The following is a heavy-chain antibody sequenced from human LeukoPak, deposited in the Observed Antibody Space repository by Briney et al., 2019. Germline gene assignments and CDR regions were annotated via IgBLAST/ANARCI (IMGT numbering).Heavy chain of an antibody. D-gene: IGHD1-26*01. CDR1: GYTFTSYN. CDR3: ARDESGSYLLSGSNQRAINYYYYYYMDV. V-gene: IGHV1-46*01. J-gene: IGHJ6*03. Sequence: ASVKVSCKASGYTFTSYNMHWVRHAPGQGLEWMGIINPSGGSTNYAQKFQGRGTMTRDTSTSTVYMELSSLRSEDTAVYYCARDESGSYLLSGSNQRAINYYYYYYMDVWGKGTTVTVSS. CDR2: INPSGGST.